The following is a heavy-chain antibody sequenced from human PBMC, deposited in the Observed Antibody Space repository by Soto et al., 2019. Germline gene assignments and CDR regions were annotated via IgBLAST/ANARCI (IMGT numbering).Heavy chain of an antibody. Sequence: GGSMRLSCAASGFTFSSYAMHWVRQAPRKDLEWVSGISWNSGSIGYADSVKGRFTISRDNAKNSLYLQMNSLRAEDTALYYCAKVLSSRDSYYYYGMDVWGQGTAVTVSS. J-gene: IGHJ6*02. CDR3: AKVLSSRDSYYYYGMDV. CDR1: GFTFSSYA. CDR2: ISWNSGSI. V-gene: IGHV3-9*01.